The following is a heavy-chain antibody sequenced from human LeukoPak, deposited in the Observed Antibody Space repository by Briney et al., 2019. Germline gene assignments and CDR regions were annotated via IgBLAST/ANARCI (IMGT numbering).Heavy chain of an antibody. J-gene: IGHJ4*02. CDR1: GFTFSSYT. CDR3: SKDPNWGYESSGYYHDY. Sequence: PGGSLRFSCAASGFTFSSYTMHWVRQAPGKGLEWVAIILSDGSNKYYADFVKGRFTISRDNSKNTLYLQMNSLRTEDTAVYYCSKDPNWGYESSGYYHDYWGQGTLVTVSS. CDR2: ILSDGSNK. V-gene: IGHV3-30*04. D-gene: IGHD3-22*01.